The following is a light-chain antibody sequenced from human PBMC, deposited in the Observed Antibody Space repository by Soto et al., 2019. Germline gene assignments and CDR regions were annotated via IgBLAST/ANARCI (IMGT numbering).Light chain of an antibody. CDR2: GAS. Sequence: EIVLTQSPGTLSLSPGERATLSCRASQTLSSNSLAWYQQRPGQTPRVLVYGASNRATGIPDKFSGSGSGTDFPLTINRLEPGDFAVYYCQQYESSPITFGGGTTVDI. CDR3: QQYESSPIT. J-gene: IGKJ4*01. CDR1: QTLSSNS. V-gene: IGKV3-20*01.